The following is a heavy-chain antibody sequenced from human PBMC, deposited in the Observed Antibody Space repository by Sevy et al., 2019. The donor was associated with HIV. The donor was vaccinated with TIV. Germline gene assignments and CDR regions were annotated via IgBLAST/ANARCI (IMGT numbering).Heavy chain of an antibody. Sequence: GGSLRLSCTTSGVTFSAYAMHWVRQAPGKGLEWVAIIWSDGAYQYHGDSVKGRFTISRDNSKNTLYLQMNSLRTEDTAVYYCARGPGGGAFDIWGQGTMVTVSS. V-gene: IGHV3-30*02. J-gene: IGHJ3*02. CDR3: ARGPGGGAFDI. D-gene: IGHD3-16*01. CDR2: IWSDGAYQ. CDR1: GVTFSAYA.